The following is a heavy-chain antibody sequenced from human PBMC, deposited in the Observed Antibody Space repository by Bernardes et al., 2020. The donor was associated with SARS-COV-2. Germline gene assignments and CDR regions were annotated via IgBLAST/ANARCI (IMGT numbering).Heavy chain of an antibody. V-gene: IGHV3-21*01. J-gene: IGHJ4*02. D-gene: IGHD2-15*01. Sequence: SVRGRFTIARDNAKNALYLQMNSLRAEDTAVYYCTTSRYCSGGNCYLFDYWGQGTLVTVSS. CDR3: TTSRYCSGGNCYLFDY.